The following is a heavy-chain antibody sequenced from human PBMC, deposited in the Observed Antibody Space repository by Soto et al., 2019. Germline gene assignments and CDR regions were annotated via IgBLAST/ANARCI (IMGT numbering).Heavy chain of an antibody. J-gene: IGHJ3*02. CDR3: ARDRTRRDGYNGDAFDI. V-gene: IGHV1-69*13. CDR2: IIPIFGTA. CDR1: VGTFSSYA. D-gene: IGHD5-12*01. Sequence: GASVNVSCKASVGTFSSYAISWVRQAPAQGLEWMGGIIPIFGTANYAQKFQGRVTITADESTRTAYMELSSLRSEDRAVYYCARDRTRRDGYNGDAFDIWGQGTMVTVSS.